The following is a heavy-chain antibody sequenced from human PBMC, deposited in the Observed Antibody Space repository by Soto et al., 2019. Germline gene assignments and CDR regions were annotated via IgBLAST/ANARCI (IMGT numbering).Heavy chain of an antibody. J-gene: IGHJ4*02. V-gene: IGHV1-3*01. CDR1: GYTFTSYG. D-gene: IGHD3-22*01. CDR3: ARVKSYHYDSSFDN. Sequence: GASVKVSCTASGYTFTSYGIHWVRQAPGQRLEWMGWINAGNGNTKYSQKFQGRVTITRDTSASTAYMELSSLRSEDTAVYYCARVKSYHYDSSFDNWGQGTLVTVSS. CDR2: INAGNGNT.